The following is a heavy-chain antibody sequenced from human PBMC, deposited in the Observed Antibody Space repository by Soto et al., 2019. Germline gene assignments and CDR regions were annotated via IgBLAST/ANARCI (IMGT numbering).Heavy chain of an antibody. CDR2: MSYSGST. Sequence: SETLSLTCTVSGGSVSSDSYYWSWIRQPPGKGLEWIGFMSYSGSTYYNPSLKSRVTISVDTSKNQFSLKLSSVTAADTAVYYCARSIYYYDSSGYYSGVIDFDYWGQGTLVTVSS. J-gene: IGHJ4*02. CDR1: GGSVSSDSYY. V-gene: IGHV4-61*01. CDR3: ARSIYYYDSSGYYSGVIDFDY. D-gene: IGHD3-22*01.